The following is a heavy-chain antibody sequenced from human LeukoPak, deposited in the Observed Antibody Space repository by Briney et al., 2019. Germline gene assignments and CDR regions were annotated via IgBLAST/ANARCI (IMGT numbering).Heavy chain of an antibody. CDR3: AKDDSSGSYGSYFDY. CDR2: ISYDGSNK. CDR1: GFTFSSYG. J-gene: IGHJ4*02. D-gene: IGHD1-26*01. V-gene: IGHV3-30*18. Sequence: PGRSLRLSCAASGFTFSSYGMHWVRQAPGKGLEWVAVISYDGSNKYYADSVKGRFTISRDDSKNTLYLQMNSLRAEDTAVYYCAKDDSSGSYGSYFDYWGQGTLVTVSS.